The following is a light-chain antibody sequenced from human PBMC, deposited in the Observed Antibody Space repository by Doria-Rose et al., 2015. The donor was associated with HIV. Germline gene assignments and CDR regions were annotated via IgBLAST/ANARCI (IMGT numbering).Light chain of an antibody. CDR3: QQFDSFPRT. CDR2: GAS. V-gene: IGKV1-9*01. CDR1: QGISRY. J-gene: IGKJ1*01. Sequence: TQSPSFLSASVGVRVTITCRASQGISRYLAWYQQKPGKAPTILIFGASTLQSGVPSRFSGSGSGTEFTLTISRLQPEDFATYYCQQFDSFPRTFGQGTKVELK.